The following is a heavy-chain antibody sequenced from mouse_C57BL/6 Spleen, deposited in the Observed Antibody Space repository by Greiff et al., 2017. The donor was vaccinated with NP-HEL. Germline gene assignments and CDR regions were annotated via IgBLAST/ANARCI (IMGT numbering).Heavy chain of an antibody. CDR1: GYAFSSSW. CDR3: ASRITTIYAMDY. J-gene: IGHJ4*01. D-gene: IGHD2-4*01. V-gene: IGHV1-82*01. CDR2: IYPGDGDT. Sequence: QVQLKESGPELVKPGASVKISCKASGYAFSSSWMNWVKQRPGKGLEWIGRIYPGDGDTNYNGKFKGKATLTADKSSSTAYMQLSSLTSEDSAVYFCASRITTIYAMDYWGQGTSVTVSS.